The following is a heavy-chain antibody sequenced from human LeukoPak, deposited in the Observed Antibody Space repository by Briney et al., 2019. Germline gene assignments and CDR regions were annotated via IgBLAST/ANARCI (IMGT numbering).Heavy chain of an antibody. V-gene: IGHV1-18*01. Sequence: ASVKVSCKASGYTFTSYGISWVRQAPGQGLEWMGWISAYDGNTNYAQKLQGRVTMTTDTSTSTAYMELRSLRSDDTAVYYCARDYGSGSYYRGLFDPWGQGTLVTVSS. D-gene: IGHD3-10*01. J-gene: IGHJ5*02. CDR3: ARDYGSGSYYRGLFDP. CDR1: GYTFTSYG. CDR2: ISAYDGNT.